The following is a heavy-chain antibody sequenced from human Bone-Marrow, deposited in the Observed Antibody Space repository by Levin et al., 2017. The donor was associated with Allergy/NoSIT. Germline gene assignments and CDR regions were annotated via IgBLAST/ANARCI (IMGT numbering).Heavy chain of an antibody. V-gene: IGHV3-9*01. J-gene: IGHJ6*02. CDR2: VNWKGNSL. Sequence: SCSASGFTFDDYTMHWVRQVPGKGLEWVSSVNWKGNSLDYADSVKGRFTISRDNAKNSLYLQMNSLRAEDTALYFCAKDSRSSSSMDYYYYHGMDVWGQGTTVTVSS. CDR3: AKDSRSSSSMDYYYYHGMDV. CDR1: GFTFDDYT. D-gene: IGHD6-6*01.